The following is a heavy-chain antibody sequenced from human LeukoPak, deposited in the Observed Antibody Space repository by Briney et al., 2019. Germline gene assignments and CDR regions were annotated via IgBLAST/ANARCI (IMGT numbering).Heavy chain of an antibody. J-gene: IGHJ4*02. CDR1: GGSISSYY. Sequence: SETLSLTCTVSGGSISSYYWSWIRQPPGKGLEWIGCIYYSGSTNYNPSLKSRVTISVDTSKNQFSLKLSSVTAADTAVYYCARGDSSSWPSFDYWGQGTLVTVSS. CDR3: ARGDSSSWPSFDY. CDR2: IYYSGST. D-gene: IGHD6-13*01. V-gene: IGHV4-59*12.